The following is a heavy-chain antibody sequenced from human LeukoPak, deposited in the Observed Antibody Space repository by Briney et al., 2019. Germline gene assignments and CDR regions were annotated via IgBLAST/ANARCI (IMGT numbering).Heavy chain of an antibody. Sequence: SETLSLTCAVYGGSFSGYYWSWIRQTPGKGLEWIGQINHSGSANYNPSLKSRVTISVDTSKNQFSLKVSSVTAADTAVYYCARGLYGSDRPNSGFYWGQGTPVTVSS. D-gene: IGHD3-10*01. CDR2: INHSGSA. V-gene: IGHV4-34*01. CDR3: ARGLYGSDRPNSGFY. CDR1: GGSFSGYY. J-gene: IGHJ4*02.